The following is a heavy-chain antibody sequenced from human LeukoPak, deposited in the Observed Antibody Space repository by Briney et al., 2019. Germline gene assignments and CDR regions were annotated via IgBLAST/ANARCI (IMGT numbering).Heavy chain of an antibody. CDR1: GFTFDDYA. J-gene: IGHJ6*02. CDR2: ISWNSGSI. D-gene: IGHD6-13*01. CDR3: ARDQLRSSWQSYYYYGMDV. Sequence: GGSLRLSCAASGFTFDDYAMHWVRQAPGKGLEWVSGISWNSGSIGYADSVKGRFTISRDNAKNSLYLQMNSLRAEDTAVYYCARDQLRSSWQSYYYYGMDVWGQGTTVTVSS. V-gene: IGHV3-9*01.